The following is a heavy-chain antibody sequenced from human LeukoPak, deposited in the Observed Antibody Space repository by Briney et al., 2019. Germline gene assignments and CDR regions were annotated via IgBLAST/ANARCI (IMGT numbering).Heavy chain of an antibody. CDR3: ARTGDSHY. Sequence: GSLRLSCVASGFTFSRYWMSWARQAPGKGLQWVANIKEDGSEKYYVDSVKGRFTISRDNAKNSLYLHMISLRAEDTAVYYCARTGDSHYWGQGTLDTVSS. CDR2: IKEDGSEK. V-gene: IGHV3-7*03. D-gene: IGHD7-27*01. CDR1: GFTFSRYW. J-gene: IGHJ4*02.